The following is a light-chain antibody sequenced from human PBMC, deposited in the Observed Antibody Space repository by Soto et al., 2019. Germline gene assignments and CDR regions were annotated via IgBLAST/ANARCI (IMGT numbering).Light chain of an antibody. Sequence: EIVLTQSPGTLSLSPGERATLSCRGRQSVSSSYLAWYQQKPGQAHTLILYGIYIRATGVPVRFTGSGSGTEFTLTITRLQSEDFATYYCQQYNYWPPITFGQGTRLEIK. V-gene: IGKV3-15*01. CDR2: GIY. J-gene: IGKJ5*01. CDR1: QSVSSSY. CDR3: QQYNYWPPIT.